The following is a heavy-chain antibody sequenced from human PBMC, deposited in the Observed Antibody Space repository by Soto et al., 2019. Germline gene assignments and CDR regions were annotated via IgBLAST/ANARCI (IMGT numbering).Heavy chain of an antibody. CDR1: GFTVSSNY. Sequence: EVQLVETGGGLIQPGGSLRLSCAASGFTVSSNYMSWVRQAPGKGLEWVSVIYSGGSTYYADSVKGRFTISRDNSKNTLYLQMNSLRADDTAVYYCARAGQWLNCDAFDIWGQGTMVTVSS. J-gene: IGHJ3*02. V-gene: IGHV3-53*02. CDR2: IYSGGST. D-gene: IGHD6-19*01. CDR3: ARAGQWLNCDAFDI.